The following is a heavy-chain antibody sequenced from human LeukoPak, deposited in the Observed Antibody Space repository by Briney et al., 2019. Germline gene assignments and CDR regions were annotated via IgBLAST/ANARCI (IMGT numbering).Heavy chain of an antibody. CDR2: LIPIVGTA. CDR1: GGTFSSYA. CDR3: ATVAGYYYYYYMDV. V-gene: IGHV1-69*05. D-gene: IGHD6-19*01. Sequence: SVNVSCKASGGTFSSYAISWVRQAPGQGLEWMGGLIPIVGTANYAQKFQGRVTITTDESKSTAYMELSSLRSEDTAVYYCATVAGYYYYYYMDVWGKGTTVTVSS. J-gene: IGHJ6*03.